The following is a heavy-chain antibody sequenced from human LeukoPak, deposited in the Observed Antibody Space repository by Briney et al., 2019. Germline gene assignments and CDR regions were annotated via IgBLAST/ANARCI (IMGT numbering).Heavy chain of an antibody. Sequence: GASVKVSCKASGYTFPIYYIHWVRQAPAQGLEWMGIINPSGGSTSYAQKFQGRVTMTRDTSTSTVYMELSSLRSEDTAVYYCARAALYGSGSYYKGYFDYWGQGTLVTVSS. V-gene: IGHV1-46*01. CDR1: GYTFPIYY. CDR2: INPSGGST. D-gene: IGHD3-10*01. CDR3: ARAALYGSGSYYKGYFDY. J-gene: IGHJ4*02.